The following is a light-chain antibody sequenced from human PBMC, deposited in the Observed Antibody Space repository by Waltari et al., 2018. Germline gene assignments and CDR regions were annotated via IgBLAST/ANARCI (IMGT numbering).Light chain of an antibody. CDR1: QNVDRY. J-gene: IGKJ3*01. V-gene: IGKV3-11*01. CDR3: QQRYNWPPFT. CDR2: DAS. Sequence: EIVLTQPPGTLSLSPGERATLSCRASQNVDRYLAWYQQKPGQAPRLLIYDASNRAPGIPARFSGSGSGTDFTLTISSLEPEDFAIYYCQQRYNWPPFTFGPGTKVDIK.